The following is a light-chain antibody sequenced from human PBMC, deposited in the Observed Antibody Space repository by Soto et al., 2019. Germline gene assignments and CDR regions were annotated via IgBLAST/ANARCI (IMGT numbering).Light chain of an antibody. CDR2: KAS. Sequence: DIQMTQSPSTLSAAVGDRVIITCRASQSIGNLLAWYQQKPGKAPNLLIYKASTLESGVPSRFRGSGSGTEFSLTISSQQPDDFATYSCQHYNPLSPFGGETKVAIK. V-gene: IGKV1-5*03. CDR1: QSIGNL. J-gene: IGKJ4*02. CDR3: QHYNPLSP.